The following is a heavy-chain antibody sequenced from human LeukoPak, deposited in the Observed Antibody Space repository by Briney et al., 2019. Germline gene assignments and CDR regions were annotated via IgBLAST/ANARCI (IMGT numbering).Heavy chain of an antibody. CDR3: ARDFYRGYSYGFPDY. CDR2: INGGGGST. CDR1: GFTFGNYV. J-gene: IGHJ4*02. V-gene: IGHV3-23*01. Sequence: PGGSLRLSCAASGFTFGNYVMNWVRQAPGKGLEWVSSINGGGGSTFYADSVKGRFTISRDNSKNALYLQMNSLRAEDTAVYYCARDFYRGYSYGFPDYWGQGTLVTVSS. D-gene: IGHD5-18*01.